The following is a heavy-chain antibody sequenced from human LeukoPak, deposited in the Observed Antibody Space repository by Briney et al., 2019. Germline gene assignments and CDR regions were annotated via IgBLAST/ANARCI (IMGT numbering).Heavy chain of an antibody. CDR3: ARDYDILTGYSY. D-gene: IGHD3-9*01. V-gene: IGHV3-48*03. J-gene: IGHJ4*02. CDR1: GFTFSSYE. Sequence: PGGSLRLSCAASGFTFSSYEMNWVRQAPGKGLEWVSYISSSGSTIYYADSVKGRFTISRDNAKNSLYLQMNSLRAEDMAVYYCARDYDILTGYSYWGQGTLVTVSS. CDR2: ISSSGSTI.